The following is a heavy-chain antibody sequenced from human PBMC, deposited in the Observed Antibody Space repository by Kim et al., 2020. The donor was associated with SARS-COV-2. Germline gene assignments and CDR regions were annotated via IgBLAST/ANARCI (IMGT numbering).Heavy chain of an antibody. V-gene: IGHV3-30*04. CDR3: ARPGGSWYYFDY. D-gene: IGHD2-15*01. CDR1: GFTFSSYA. Sequence: GGSLRLSCAASGFTFSSYAMHWVRQAPGKGLEWVAVISYDGSNKYYADSVKGRFTISRDNSKNTLYLQMNSLRAEDTAVYYCARPGGSWYYFDYWGQGTLVTVSS. J-gene: IGHJ4*02. CDR2: ISYDGSNK.